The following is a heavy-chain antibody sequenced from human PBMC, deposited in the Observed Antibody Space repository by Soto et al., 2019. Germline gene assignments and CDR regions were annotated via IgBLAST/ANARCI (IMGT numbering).Heavy chain of an antibody. CDR2: IYYSGST. CDR3: ARGGPNYYYYGMDV. Sequence: QVQLQESGPGLVKPSETLSLTCTVSGGSISSYYWSWIRQPPGKGLEWIGYIYYSGSTNYNPSLKSRVTLSVDPSKNQFSLKLSSVTAADTAVYYCARGGPNYYYYGMDVWGQGTTVTVSS. J-gene: IGHJ6*02. V-gene: IGHV4-59*01. CDR1: GGSISSYY.